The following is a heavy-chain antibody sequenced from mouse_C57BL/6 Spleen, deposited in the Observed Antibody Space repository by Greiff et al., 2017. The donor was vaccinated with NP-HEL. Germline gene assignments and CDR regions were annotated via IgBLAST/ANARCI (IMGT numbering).Heavy chain of an antibody. CDR3: ARHDYANY. D-gene: IGHD2-4*01. CDR2: ISSGSSTI. V-gene: IGHV5-17*01. J-gene: IGHJ2*01. CDR1: GFTFSDYG. Sequence: DVQLVESGGGLVKPGGSLKLSCAASGFTFSDYGMHWVRQAPEKGLEWVAYISSGSSTIYYADTVKGRFTISRDNAKNTLFLQMTSLRSEDTAMYYCARHDYANYWGQGTTLTVSS.